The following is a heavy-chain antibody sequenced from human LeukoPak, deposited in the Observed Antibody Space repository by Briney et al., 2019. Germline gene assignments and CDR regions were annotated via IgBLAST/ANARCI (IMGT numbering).Heavy chain of an antibody. CDR2: ISSSSSYI. CDR3: AKVPYGDYYDSSGYYYFEDY. D-gene: IGHD3-22*01. J-gene: IGHJ4*02. CDR1: GFTFSSYS. V-gene: IGHV3-21*01. Sequence: GGSLRLSCAASGFTFSSYSMNWVRQAPGKGLEWVSSISSSSSYIYYADSVKGRFTISRDNAKNSLYLQMNSLRAEDTAVYYCAKVPYGDYYDSSGYYYFEDYWGQGTLVTVSS.